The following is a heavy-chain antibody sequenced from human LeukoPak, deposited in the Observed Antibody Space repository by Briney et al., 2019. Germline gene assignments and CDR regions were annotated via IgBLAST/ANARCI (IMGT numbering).Heavy chain of an antibody. V-gene: IGHV5-51*01. D-gene: IGHD6-13*01. Sequence: GESLKISCKGSGYSFTSYWIGWVRQMPGKGLEWMGIIHPGNSETTYNPSFQGQVTMSADKSISTAYLQWSSLEDTDTAKYYCARRLSTKAASAANDYWGQGTLVTVSS. CDR3: ARRLSTKAASAANDY. CDR1: GYSFTSYW. J-gene: IGHJ4*02. CDR2: IHPGNSET.